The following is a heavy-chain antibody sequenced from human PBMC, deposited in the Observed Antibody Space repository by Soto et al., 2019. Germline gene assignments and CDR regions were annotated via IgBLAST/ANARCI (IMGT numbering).Heavy chain of an antibody. CDR3: ARGRGSSGGYFDY. CDR1: GGSVSSGSYY. V-gene: IGHV4-61*01. D-gene: IGHD3-22*01. Sequence: LSLTCTVSGGSVSSGSYYWSWIRQPPGKGLEWIGYLFSSGSTNYNPSLKSRVTISVDTSKNQFSLKLSSVTAADTAVYYCARGRGSSGGYFDYWGQGTLVTVSS. J-gene: IGHJ4*02. CDR2: LFSSGST.